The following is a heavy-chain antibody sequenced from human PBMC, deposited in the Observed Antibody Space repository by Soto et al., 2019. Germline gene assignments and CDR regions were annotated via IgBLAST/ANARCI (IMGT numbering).Heavy chain of an antibody. CDR3: ARTPYTLHYMDV. V-gene: IGHV4-31*03. Sequence: QVQLQESGPGLVKPSQTLSLTCTVSGGSISSGGYYWSWIRQHPGKGLVGLGYIYYSGGTHYNPSLKSRVTISVDTSKNQFSLKLSSVTAADTAVYYCARTPYTLHYMDVWGKGTTVTVSS. D-gene: IGHD4-4*01. CDR2: IYYSGGT. J-gene: IGHJ6*03. CDR1: GGSISSGGYY.